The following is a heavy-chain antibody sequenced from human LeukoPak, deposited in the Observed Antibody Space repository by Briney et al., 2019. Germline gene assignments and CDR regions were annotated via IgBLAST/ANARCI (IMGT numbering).Heavy chain of an antibody. V-gene: IGHV3-30*03. Sequence: GGSLRLSCAASGFTFSSYGMHWVRQAPGKGLEWVAVISYDESNKYYADSVKGRFTISRDNSKNTLYLQMNSLRAEDTAVYYCARGTDTKPFWSGYWVDVWGQGTTVTVSS. CDR1: GFTFSSYG. CDR3: ARGTDTKPFWSGYWVDV. D-gene: IGHD3-3*01. J-gene: IGHJ6*02. CDR2: ISYDESNK.